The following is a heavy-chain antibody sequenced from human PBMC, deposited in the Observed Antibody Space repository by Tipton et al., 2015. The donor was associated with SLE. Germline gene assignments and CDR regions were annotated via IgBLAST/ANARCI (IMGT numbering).Heavy chain of an antibody. CDR2: IKQDGSEK. V-gene: IGHV3-7*01. J-gene: IGHJ3*02. D-gene: IGHD3-10*01. CDR1: GFTFSSYW. Sequence: QLVQSGGGVVQPGGSLRLSCAASGFTFSSYWMSWVRQAPGKGLEWVANIKQDGSEKYYVDSVKGRFTISRDNAKNSLYLQMNSLRAEDTAVYYCARDRGVARGAFDIWGQGTMVTVSS. CDR3: ARDRGVARGAFDI.